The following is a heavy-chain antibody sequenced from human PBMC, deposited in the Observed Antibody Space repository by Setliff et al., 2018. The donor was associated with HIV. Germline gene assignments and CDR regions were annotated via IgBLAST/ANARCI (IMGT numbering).Heavy chain of an antibody. CDR2: ISNSSRYY. Sequence: AGGSLRLSCSASGFLFNRYSLNWVRQAPGRGPEWVASISNSSRYYWVKARYGDSVKGRFTISRDNAKNSLYMQMNSLRVEDTAVYFCTRKHRPGVGMDLWGQGTTVTVSS. V-gene: IGHV3-21*01. CDR1: GFLFNRYS. CDR3: TRKHRPGVGMDL. J-gene: IGHJ6*02.